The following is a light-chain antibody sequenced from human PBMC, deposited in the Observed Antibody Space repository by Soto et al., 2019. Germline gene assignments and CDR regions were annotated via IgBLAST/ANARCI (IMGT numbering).Light chain of an antibody. Sequence: QSALTQPASVSGSPGQSITISCTGTSSDVGDYKYVSWYQQHPDKAPKLIIFVNSNRPSGVSNRFSGSKSGNTASLTISGLQAEDEADYSCSSYTSSDTPYVFGTGTKVTVL. CDR1: SSDVGDYKY. CDR3: SSYTSSDTPYV. CDR2: VNS. J-gene: IGLJ1*01. V-gene: IGLV2-14*01.